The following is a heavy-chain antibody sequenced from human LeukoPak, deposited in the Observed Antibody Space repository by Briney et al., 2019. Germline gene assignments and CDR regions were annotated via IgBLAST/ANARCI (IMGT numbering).Heavy chain of an antibody. CDR1: GGSFSGYY. V-gene: IGHV4-59*08. Sequence: SETLSLTCAVYGGSFSGYYWSWIRQPPGKGLEWIGYIYYSGSTNYNPSLKSRVTISVDTSKNQFSLKLSSVTAADTAVYYCARHGGRGNLWLHYWYFDLWGRGTLVTVSS. CDR2: IYYSGST. CDR3: ARHGGRGNLWLHYWYFDL. J-gene: IGHJ2*01. D-gene: IGHD5-18*01.